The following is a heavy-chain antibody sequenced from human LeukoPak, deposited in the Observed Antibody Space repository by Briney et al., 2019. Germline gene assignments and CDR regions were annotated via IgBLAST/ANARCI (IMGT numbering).Heavy chain of an antibody. CDR1: GGSISTYY. Sequence: SETLSLTCTVSGGSISTYYWSWIRQPPGKGLEWIGYIYYSGSSNYNPSLKSRVTMSVDTSKNQFSLKLSSVTAADTAVYYCARGPYYYMDIWGTGTPVTVSS. CDR2: IYYSGSS. J-gene: IGHJ6*03. CDR3: ARGPYYYMDI. V-gene: IGHV4-59*01.